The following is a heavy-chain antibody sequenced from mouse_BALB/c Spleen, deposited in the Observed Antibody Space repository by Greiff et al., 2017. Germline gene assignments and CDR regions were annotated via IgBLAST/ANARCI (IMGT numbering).Heavy chain of an antibody. J-gene: IGHJ3*01. V-gene: IGHV1-12*01. CDR2: IYPGNGDT. CDR1: GYTFTSYN. Sequence: QVQLQQPGAELVKPGASVKMSCKASGYTFTSYNMHWVKQTPGQGLEWIGAIYPGNGDTSYNQKFKGKATLTADKSSSTAYMQLSSLTSEDSAVYYCARKHVEGWFAYWGQGTLVTVSA. CDR3: ARKHVEGWFAY.